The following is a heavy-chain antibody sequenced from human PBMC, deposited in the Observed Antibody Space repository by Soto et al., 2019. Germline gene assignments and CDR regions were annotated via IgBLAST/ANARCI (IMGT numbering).Heavy chain of an antibody. V-gene: IGHV1-69*13. CDR3: AKDGGRRIVLVVYAIYPDYYGMDV. D-gene: IGHD2-8*01. Sequence: SVKVSCKASGGTFSSYAISWVRQAPGQGLEWMGGIIPIFGTANYAQKFQGRVTITADESTSTAYMELSSLRAEDTAVYYCAKDGGRRIVLVVYAIYPDYYGMDVWGQGTTVTVSS. J-gene: IGHJ6*02. CDR1: GGTFSSYA. CDR2: IIPIFGTA.